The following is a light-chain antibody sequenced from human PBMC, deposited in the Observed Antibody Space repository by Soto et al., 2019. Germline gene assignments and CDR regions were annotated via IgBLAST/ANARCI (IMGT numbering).Light chain of an antibody. CDR1: QSVSSGY. V-gene: IGKV3-20*01. Sequence: EIVLTQSPGTLSLSPGERATLSCRASQSVSSGYLGWYQQKLGQAPKLLIYGASSRATGIPDRFSGSGSGTDFTLTISRLEPEDFAVYYCQEYNNWPQWTFGQGTKVEMK. J-gene: IGKJ1*01. CDR3: QEYNNWPQWT. CDR2: GAS.